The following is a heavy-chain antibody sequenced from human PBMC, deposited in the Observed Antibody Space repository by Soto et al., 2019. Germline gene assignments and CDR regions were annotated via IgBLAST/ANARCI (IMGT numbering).Heavy chain of an antibody. CDR1: GYTFTSYG. CDR3: ARDAFDFVVVPAASPVDYYYMDV. V-gene: IGHV1-18*01. D-gene: IGHD2-2*01. Sequence: GASVKVSCKASGYTFTSYGISWVRQAPGQGLERMGWISAYNGNTNYAQKLQGRVTMTTDTSTSTAYMELRSLRSDDTAVYYCARDAFDFVVVPAASPVDYYYMDVWGKGTTVTVSS. J-gene: IGHJ6*03. CDR2: ISAYNGNT.